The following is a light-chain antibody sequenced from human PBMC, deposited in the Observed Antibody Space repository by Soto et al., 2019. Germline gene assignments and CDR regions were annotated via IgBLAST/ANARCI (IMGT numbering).Light chain of an antibody. CDR2: GAS. Sequence: EIVLTQSPGTLSLSPGERATPPCRASRMVGRSYLAWYQQKPGQAPRLLIYGASSRATGIPDRFSGSGSGTDFTLTISRLEPEDFAVYYCQQYGSSPWTFGQGTKVEIK. V-gene: IGKV3-20*01. CDR1: RMVGRSY. CDR3: QQYGSSPWT. J-gene: IGKJ1*01.